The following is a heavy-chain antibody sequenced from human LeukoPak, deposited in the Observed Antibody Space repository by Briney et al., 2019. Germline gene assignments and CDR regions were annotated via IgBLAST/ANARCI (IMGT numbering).Heavy chain of an antibody. CDR2: IYYSGST. J-gene: IGHJ5*02. Sequence: SETLSLTCTVSGGSISSSSYYWGWIRQPPGKGLEWIGSIYYSGSTYYNPSLKSRVTISVDTSKNQFSLKLSSVTAADTAVYYCARDRISGSYYLRWFDPWGQGTLVIVSS. D-gene: IGHD1-26*01. CDR1: GGSISSSSYY. V-gene: IGHV4-39*07. CDR3: ARDRISGSYYLRWFDP.